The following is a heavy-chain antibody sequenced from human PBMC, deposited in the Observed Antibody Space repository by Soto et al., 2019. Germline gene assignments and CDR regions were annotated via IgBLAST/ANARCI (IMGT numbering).Heavy chain of an antibody. CDR2: IDPSDSYT. CDR3: ARGDTAIVRNGVDV. V-gene: IGHV5-10-1*01. J-gene: IGHJ6*02. CDR1: GYTLTSYY. Sequence: GESLKISCEGSGYTLTSYYLPWARQLPGKGLEWMGRIDPSDSYTTYKPSFQGHVTISADKSIRTAYLQWSSLEASDSAMYYCARGDTAIVRNGVDVWGQGTPVTVSS. D-gene: IGHD5-18*01.